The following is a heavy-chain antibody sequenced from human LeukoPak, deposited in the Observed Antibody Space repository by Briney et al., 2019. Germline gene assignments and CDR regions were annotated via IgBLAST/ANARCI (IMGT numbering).Heavy chain of an antibody. CDR2: ISSSSSYI. CDR1: GFTFSSYS. D-gene: IGHD2/OR15-2a*01. V-gene: IGHV3-21*01. J-gene: IGHJ3*02. CDR3: ARAFLGAFDI. Sequence: PGGSLRLSCAASGFTFSSYSMNWVRQAPGKGLEWVSSISSSSSYIFYADSVKGRFTISRDNAKNSLYLQMNSLRAEDTAVYYCARAFLGAFDIWGQGTMVTVSS.